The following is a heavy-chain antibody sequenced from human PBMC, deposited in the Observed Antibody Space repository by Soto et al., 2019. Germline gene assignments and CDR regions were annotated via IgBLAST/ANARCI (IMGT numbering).Heavy chain of an antibody. J-gene: IGHJ6*02. CDR3: ARDLWVEPELYYYGMDV. CDR2: IFYSGTT. Sequence: SETLSLTCTVSGDSINSADYYWSWIRQTPGKCLEWIGHIFYSGTTYYNPSLKSRLTISVDTSKNHFSLRLTSVTAADTTVYYCARDLWVEPELYYYGMDVSGQGTTVTVSS. V-gene: IGHV4-30-4*01. CDR1: GDSINSADYY. D-gene: IGHD1-1*01.